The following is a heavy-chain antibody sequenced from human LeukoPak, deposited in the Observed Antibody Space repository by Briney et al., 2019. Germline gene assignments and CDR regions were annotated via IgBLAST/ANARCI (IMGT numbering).Heavy chain of an antibody. Sequence: PGGSLRLSCAASGFTFSSYSMNWVRQAPGKGLEWVSSISSSSSYIYYADSVKGRFTISRDNAKNSLYLQMNSLRAEDTAVYYCARDPMVRGVIRNDAFDIWGQGAMVTVSS. CDR2: ISSSSSYI. CDR3: ARDPMVRGVIRNDAFDI. J-gene: IGHJ3*02. D-gene: IGHD3-10*01. CDR1: GFTFSSYS. V-gene: IGHV3-21*01.